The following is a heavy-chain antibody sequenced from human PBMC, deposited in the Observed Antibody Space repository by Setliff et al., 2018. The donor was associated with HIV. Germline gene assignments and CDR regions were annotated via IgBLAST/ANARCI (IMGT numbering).Heavy chain of an antibody. V-gene: IGHV4-30-4*08. CDR2: VSHTGYT. CDR1: GDSLRGGDYY. CDR3: ARDKGRPHSYDDTRSYRSDALDI. J-gene: IGHJ3*02. Sequence: SETLSLTGIVSGDSLRGGDYYYNWIRQSPEKGLEWIGYVSHTGYTYDNPSLKSRVDMSLDISKNQFSLNVSFETAADTAVYYCARDKGRPHSYDDTRSYRSDALDIWGQGTMVTVSS. D-gene: IGHD3-22*01.